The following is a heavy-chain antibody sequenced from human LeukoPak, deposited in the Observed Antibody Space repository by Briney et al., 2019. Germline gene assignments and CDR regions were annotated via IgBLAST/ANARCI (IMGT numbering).Heavy chain of an antibody. CDR1: GFTFSSYS. Sequence: SGGSLRLSCAASGFTFSSYSMNWVRQAPGKGLEWVSSISSSSSYIYYADSVKGRFTISRDNAKNSLYLQMNSLRAEDTAVYYCARDMTTVTQGGYLDAFDIWGQGTMVTVSS. CDR2: ISSSSSYI. D-gene: IGHD4-17*01. J-gene: IGHJ3*02. CDR3: ARDMTTVTQGGYLDAFDI. V-gene: IGHV3-21*01.